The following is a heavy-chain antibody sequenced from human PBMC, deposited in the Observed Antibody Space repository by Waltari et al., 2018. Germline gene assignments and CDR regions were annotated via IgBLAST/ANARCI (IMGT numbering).Heavy chain of an antibody. CDR2: MSYRGAT. D-gene: IGHD5-12*01. V-gene: IGHV4-39*01. CDR3: ATYIGASLGTAAFDV. Sequence: QVQVPESGPGLVKPSDTLSLTCSVSGVSITSNRHYWGWIRQPPGQGLEWIGTMSYRGATYSSPSLKSRVTISRDTSENQLSLKLGSVTAADTAVYYCATYIGASLGTAAFDVWGQGTTVTVSS. CDR1: GVSITSNRHY. J-gene: IGHJ3*01.